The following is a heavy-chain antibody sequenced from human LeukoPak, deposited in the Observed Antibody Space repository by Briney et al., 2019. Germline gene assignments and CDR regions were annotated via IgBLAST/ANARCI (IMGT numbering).Heavy chain of an antibody. CDR3: ARVDTAMVTFFDY. D-gene: IGHD5-18*01. Sequence: SQTLSLTCTVSGGSISSGGYYWSWIRQHPGKGLEWIGYIYYSGSTYYNPSLKSRVTISVDTSKNQFSLKLSSVTAADTAVHYCARVDTAMVTFFDYWGQGTLVTVSS. CDR2: IYYSGST. V-gene: IGHV4-31*03. J-gene: IGHJ4*02. CDR1: GGSISSGGYY.